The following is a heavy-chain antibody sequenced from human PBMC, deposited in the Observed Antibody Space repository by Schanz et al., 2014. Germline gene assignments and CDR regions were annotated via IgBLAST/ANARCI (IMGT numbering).Heavy chain of an antibody. D-gene: IGHD3-9*01. Sequence: QVQLVQSGAEVKKPGASVRVSCKASGYTFTTYAMSWVRQAPGQGLEWVGWISVYTGNTKYGQKVQGRVTMTADTSTNTAYMELRSLRSDDTDVYDYAKAEYDILTDSYSRLDPWGQGTLVTVSS. J-gene: IGHJ5*02. CDR2: ISVYTGNT. V-gene: IGHV1-18*01. CDR3: AKAEYDILTDSYSRLDP. CDR1: GYTFTTYA.